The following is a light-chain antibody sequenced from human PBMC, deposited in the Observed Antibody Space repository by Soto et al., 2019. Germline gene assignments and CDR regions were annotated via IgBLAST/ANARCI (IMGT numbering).Light chain of an antibody. CDR3: NSFTTTNTYV. V-gene: IGLV2-14*03. CDR1: SGDVGGFDH. CDR2: DVS. J-gene: IGLJ1*01. Sequence: QSVLTQPASVSGSPGQSITISCTGASGDVGGFDHVSWYQQHPGKVPRLLIYDVSSRPSGVSDRFSGSKSGNTASLTISGLQAEDEADYYCNSFTTTNTYVFGTGTKVTVL.